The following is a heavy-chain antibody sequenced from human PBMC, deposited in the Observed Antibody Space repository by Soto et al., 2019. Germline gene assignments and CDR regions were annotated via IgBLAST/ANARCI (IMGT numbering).Heavy chain of an antibody. CDR1: GLIFSDYA. V-gene: IGHV3-23*01. J-gene: IGHJ4*02. Sequence: EVQLLESEGNLVQPGGSLRLSCAASGLIFSDYAMTWVRQAPGKGLECVACISGSGGDTFYADSVKGRFTISRDNSKNTLSLHMDSLRVDDTAVYFCAKDRFGIVGPVDYWGQGTLVTVSS. D-gene: IGHD1-26*01. CDR2: ISGSGGDT. CDR3: AKDRFGIVGPVDY.